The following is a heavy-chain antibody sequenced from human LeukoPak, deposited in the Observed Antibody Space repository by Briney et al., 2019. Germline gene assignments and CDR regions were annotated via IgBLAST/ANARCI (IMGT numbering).Heavy chain of an antibody. CDR2: ISAYNGNT. CDR3: ARAENLQLLLYGMDV. Sequence: VASVKVSCKASGYTFTSYGISWVRQAPGQGLEWMGWISAYNGNTNYAQKLQGRVTMTTDTSTSTAYMELRSLRSDDTAVYYCARAENLQLLLYGMDVWGQGTTVTVSS. CDR1: GYTFTSYG. J-gene: IGHJ6*02. V-gene: IGHV1-18*01. D-gene: IGHD1-26*01.